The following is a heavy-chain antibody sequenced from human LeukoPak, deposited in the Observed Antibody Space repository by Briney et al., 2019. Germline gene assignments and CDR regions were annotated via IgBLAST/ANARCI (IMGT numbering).Heavy chain of an antibody. J-gene: IGHJ4*02. D-gene: IGHD3-3*01. CDR3: ARPLLEWFIFSPPFDY. Sequence: PGGSLRLSCAASGFTFSSYAMHWVRQAPGKGLERVAVISYDGSNKYYADSVKGRFTISRDNSKNTLYLQMNSLRAEDTTVYYCARPLLEWFIFSPPFDYWGQGTLVTVSS. V-gene: IGHV3-30-3*01. CDR1: GFTFSSYA. CDR2: ISYDGSNK.